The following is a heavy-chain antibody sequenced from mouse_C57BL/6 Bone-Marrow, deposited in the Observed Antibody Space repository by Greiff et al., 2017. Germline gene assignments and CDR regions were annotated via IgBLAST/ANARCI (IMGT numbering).Heavy chain of an antibody. CDR3: ARFIYDFDERDYGDD. V-gene: IGHV1-53*01. Sequence: QVQLQQPGTELVKPGASVKLSCKASGYTFTSYWMHWVKQRPGQGLEWIGNINPSSGSTNYNEKFKSKATLTVAKSSRKAYMQLSSLTSEDSAVYYCARFIYDFDERDYGDDWGQGTTLTVSS. J-gene: IGHJ2*01. CDR1: GYTFTSYW. D-gene: IGHD2-4*01. CDR2: INPSSGST.